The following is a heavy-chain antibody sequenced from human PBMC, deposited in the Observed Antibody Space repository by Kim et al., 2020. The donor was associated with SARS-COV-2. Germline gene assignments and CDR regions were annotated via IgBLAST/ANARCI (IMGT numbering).Heavy chain of an antibody. D-gene: IGHD3-10*01. V-gene: IGHV3-21*03. Sequence: YANKMRGRFTISRDNASNSLYLQMNSLRAEDTAVYYCASPLGYYYYGMDVWRQGTTDTVSS. CDR3: ASPLGYYYYGMDV. J-gene: IGHJ6*02.